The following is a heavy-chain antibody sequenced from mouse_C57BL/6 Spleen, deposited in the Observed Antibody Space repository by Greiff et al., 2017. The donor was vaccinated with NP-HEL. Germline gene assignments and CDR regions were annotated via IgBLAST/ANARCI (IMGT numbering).Heavy chain of an antibody. D-gene: IGHD1-1*01. CDR1: GYSITSGYY. CDR3: ARGYYGSSGDY. V-gene: IGHV3-6*01. CDR2: ISYDGSN. Sequence: VQLKESGPGLVKPSQSLSLTCSVTGYSITSGYYWNWIRQFPGNKLEWMGYISYDGSNNYNPSLKNRISITRDTSKNQFFLKLNSVTTEDTATYYCARGYYGSSGDYWGQGTTLTVSS. J-gene: IGHJ2*01.